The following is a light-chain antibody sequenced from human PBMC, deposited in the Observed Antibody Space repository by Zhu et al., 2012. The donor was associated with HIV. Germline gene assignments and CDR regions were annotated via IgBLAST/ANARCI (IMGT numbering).Light chain of an antibody. Sequence: DIQMPQSPSTLSASVGGTVTITCRASRSIPNWVAWYQQRPGEAPKLLIYKASKLQSGVPSRFSGSGSGTEYSLTITSLQPEDFATYYCQQYNTYSPWAFGQGTKVEIK. CDR1: RSIPNW. CDR3: QQYNTYSPWA. J-gene: IGKJ1*01. V-gene: IGKV1-5*03. CDR2: KAS.